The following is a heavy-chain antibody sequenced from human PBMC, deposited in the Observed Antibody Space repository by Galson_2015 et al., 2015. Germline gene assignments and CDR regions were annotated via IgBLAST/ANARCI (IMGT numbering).Heavy chain of an antibody. V-gene: IGHV3-66*02. D-gene: IGHD3-3*01. J-gene: IGHJ4*02. CDR2: IYSGGST. Sequence: SLRLSCAASGFTVSSNYMSWVRQAPGKGLEWVSVIYSGGSTYYADSVKGRFTISRDNSKNTLYLQMNSLRAEDTAVYYCARVGYYDFWSGYYTGSGGYCFDYWGQGTLVTVSS. CDR1: GFTVSSNY. CDR3: ARVGYYDFWSGYYTGSGGYCFDY.